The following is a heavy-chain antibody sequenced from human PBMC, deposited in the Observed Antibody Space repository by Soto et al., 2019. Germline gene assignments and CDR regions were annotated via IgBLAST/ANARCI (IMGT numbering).Heavy chain of an antibody. D-gene: IGHD6-13*01. V-gene: IGHV6-1*01. Sequence: PSQTLSLTCAISGDSVSSNSAAWNWIRQSPSRGLEWLGRTYYRSKWYNDYAVSVKSRITINPDTSKNQFSLQLNSVTPEDTAVYYCARDWRGIAAAGPASGSYYYYGMDVWGQGTTVTV. CDR1: GDSVSSNSAA. J-gene: IGHJ6*02. CDR3: ARDWRGIAAAGPASGSYYYYGMDV. CDR2: TYYRSKWYN.